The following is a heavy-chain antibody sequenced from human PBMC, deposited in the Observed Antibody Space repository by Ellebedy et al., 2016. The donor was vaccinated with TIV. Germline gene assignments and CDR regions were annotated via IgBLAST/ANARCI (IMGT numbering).Heavy chain of an antibody. CDR1: GVSISTYY. Sequence: SETLSLXXTASGVSISTYYRRWIRQPPGKGLEWIGHISSSGNTNYNPSPESRVTMSVDTSKKQFSLLLTSVTAADTAIYYWVKEGMSSWHYYFDLWGRGTPVTVSS. D-gene: IGHD6-13*01. V-gene: IGHV4-4*07. CDR3: VKEGMSSWHYYFDL. CDR2: ISSSGNT. J-gene: IGHJ2*01.